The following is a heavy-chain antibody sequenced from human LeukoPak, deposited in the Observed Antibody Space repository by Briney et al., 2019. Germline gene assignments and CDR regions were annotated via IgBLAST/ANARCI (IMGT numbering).Heavy chain of an antibody. CDR3: ARDLAYYDFWSGYYFDY. CDR2: ISAYNGNT. D-gene: IGHD3-3*01. V-gene: IGHV1-18*01. J-gene: IGHJ4*02. CDR1: GYTFTSYG. Sequence: ASVKVSCKASGYTFTSYGISWVRQAPGQGLEWMGWISAYNGNTNYAQKLQGRVTMTTDTSTSTAYMELRSLRSDDTAVYCCARDLAYYDFWSGYYFDYWGQGTLVTVSS.